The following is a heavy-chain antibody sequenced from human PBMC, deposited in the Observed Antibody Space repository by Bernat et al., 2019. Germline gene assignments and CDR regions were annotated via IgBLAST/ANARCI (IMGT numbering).Heavy chain of an antibody. J-gene: IGHJ5*02. V-gene: IGHV2-70*15. CDR3: ARSVGSGSYYRDDWFDP. Sequence: QVTLRESGPALVKPTQTLTLTCTFSGFSLSTTGMCVSWIRQPPGKALEWLARIDWDDDKYYSTSLKTRLTISKDTSKNQVVLTMTNMDPVDTATYYCARSVGSGSYYRDDWFDPWGQGTLVTVSS. CDR1: GFSLSTTGMC. CDR2: IDWDDDK. D-gene: IGHD3-10*01.